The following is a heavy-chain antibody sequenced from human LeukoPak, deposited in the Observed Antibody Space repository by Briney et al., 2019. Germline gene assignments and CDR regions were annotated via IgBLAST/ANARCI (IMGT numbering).Heavy chain of an antibody. D-gene: IGHD3-10*01. J-gene: IGHJ4*02. CDR3: ARGTVLWFGELVFDY. CDR1: GGSISSGDYY. V-gene: IGHV4-30-4*01. CDR2: IYYSGST. Sequence: SQTLSLTCTVSGGSISSGDYYWSWIRQPPGKGLEWIGYIYYSGSTYYNPSLKSRVTISVDTSKNQFSLKLSSVTAADAAVYYCARGTVLWFGELVFDYWGQGTLVTVSS.